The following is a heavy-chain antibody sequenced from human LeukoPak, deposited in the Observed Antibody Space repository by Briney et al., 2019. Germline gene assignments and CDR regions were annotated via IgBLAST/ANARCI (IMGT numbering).Heavy chain of an antibody. D-gene: IGHD3-10*01. V-gene: IGHV3-30-3*01. Sequence: GGSLRLSCAASGFPFRNYVIHWVRQAPGKGLEWVAVTSSDLNVKLYADSVKGRFTISRDNSRGTLYLQMNSLRPEDTAIYYCAREGYYGSGSPPSLYFDYWGQGPLVTVSS. CDR2: TSSDLNVK. CDR1: GFPFRNYV. CDR3: AREGYYGSGSPPSLYFDY. J-gene: IGHJ4*02.